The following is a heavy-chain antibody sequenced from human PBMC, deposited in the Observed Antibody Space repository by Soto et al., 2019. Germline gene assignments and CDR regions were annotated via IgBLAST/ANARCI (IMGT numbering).Heavy chain of an antibody. J-gene: IGHJ4*02. CDR2: LYTGGSA. D-gene: IGHD3-9*01. Sequence: QSGGSLRLSCAASGFSVTDHYMTWVRQAPGKGLEWVSVLYTGGSAYYGDSVKGRFTISRDSSTNTLYLQMNSLKVGDTAFYFCARSFNDWTTYFDYWSEGTLVTVSS. V-gene: IGHV3-53*01. CDR1: GFSVTDHY. CDR3: ARSFNDWTTYFDY.